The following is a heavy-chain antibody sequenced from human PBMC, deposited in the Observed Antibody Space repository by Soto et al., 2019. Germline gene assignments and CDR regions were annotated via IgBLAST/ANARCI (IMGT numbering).Heavy chain of an antibody. CDR2: ISYDGSNK. CDR1: GFTFSSYG. Sequence: GGSLRLSCAASGFTFSSYGMHWVRQAPGKGLEWVAVISYDGSNKYYADSVKGRFTISRDNSKNTLYLQMNSLRAEDTAVYYCAKERGGYDSDYYYGMDVWGQGTTVTVSS. V-gene: IGHV3-30*18. D-gene: IGHD5-12*01. CDR3: AKERGGYDSDYYYGMDV. J-gene: IGHJ6*02.